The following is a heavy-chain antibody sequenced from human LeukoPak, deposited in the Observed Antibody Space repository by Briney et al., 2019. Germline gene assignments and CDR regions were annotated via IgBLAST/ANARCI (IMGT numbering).Heavy chain of an antibody. D-gene: IGHD6-13*01. CDR1: GFTFSNYA. Sequence: PGGSLRLSCAASGFTFSNYAKSWVRQAPGRGLEWVATIGDSGGNTYYADSVKGRFTISRDNSKSTLHLQMNSLRAEDTAVYYCAKDRRYSNDAFDVWGQGTMVTVSS. CDR3: AKDRRYSNDAFDV. V-gene: IGHV3-23*01. J-gene: IGHJ3*01. CDR2: IGDSGGNT.